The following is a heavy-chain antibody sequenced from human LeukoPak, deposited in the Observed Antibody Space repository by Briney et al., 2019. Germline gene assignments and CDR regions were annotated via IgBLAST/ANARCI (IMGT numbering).Heavy chain of an antibody. D-gene: IGHD2-15*01. CDR3: ARDDALYCSGGSCFHFDY. J-gene: IGHJ4*02. CDR2: MWYDGSNK. CDR1: GFTFSSYG. V-gene: IGHV3-33*01. Sequence: PGGSQRLSCAASGFTFSSYGMHWVRQAPGKGLEWVAVMWYDGSNKYYADSVKGRFTISRDNSKNTLYLQMNSLRAEDTAVYYCARDDALYCSGGSCFHFDYWGQGTLVTVSS.